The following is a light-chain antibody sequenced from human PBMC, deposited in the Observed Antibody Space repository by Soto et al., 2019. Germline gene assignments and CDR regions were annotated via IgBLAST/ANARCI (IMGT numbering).Light chain of an antibody. CDR1: QTVNSRH. V-gene: IGKV3-20*01. CDR2: GAS. Sequence: ESLLTQSPGTLSLSPGERATLSCRASQTVNSRHLNWYQHKPGQAPRLLIYGASIRAAGIPDRFSGSRSGADFSLTITRLGPEDSAVYYCQHFDGSRPAFTFGQGTKLEI. CDR3: QHFDGSRPAFT. J-gene: IGKJ2*01.